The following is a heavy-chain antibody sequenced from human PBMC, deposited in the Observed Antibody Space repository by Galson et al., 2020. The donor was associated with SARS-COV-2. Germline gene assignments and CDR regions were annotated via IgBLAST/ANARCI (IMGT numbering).Heavy chain of an antibody. V-gene: IGHV2-70*11. Sequence: SGPTLVQPTQTLTLTCTFSGFSLSTSGMCVSWIRQPPGKALEWLARIDWADDKYYRTSLKTRLTISKDTSKNQVVLTMTNMDPVDTATYYCARMGIAVAARNWAGTCYYYMDVWGKGTTVTVSS. CDR2: IDWADDK. CDR3: ARMGIAVAARNWAGTCYYYMDV. J-gene: IGHJ6*03. CDR1: GFSLSTSGMC. D-gene: IGHD6-19*01.